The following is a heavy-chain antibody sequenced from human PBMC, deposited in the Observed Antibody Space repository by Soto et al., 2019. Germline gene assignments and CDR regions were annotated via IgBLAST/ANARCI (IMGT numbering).Heavy chain of an antibody. Sequence: QTLSLTCAISGDRVSSNTAAWNWIRSSPSRGLEWLGRTYYRSNWRHDYAVSVKSRITVNPDTSKNHFSLQLNSVTPDDTAVYYCARGVAGSGFDLWGQGTMVTVSS. CDR1: GDRVSSNTAA. V-gene: IGHV6-1*01. J-gene: IGHJ4*02. CDR2: TYYRSNWRH. CDR3: ARGVAGSGFDL. D-gene: IGHD6-19*01.